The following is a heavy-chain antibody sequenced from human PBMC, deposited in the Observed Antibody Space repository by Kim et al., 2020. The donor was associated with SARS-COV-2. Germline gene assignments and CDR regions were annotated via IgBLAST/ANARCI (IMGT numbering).Heavy chain of an antibody. V-gene: IGHV1-18*04. J-gene: IGHJ4*02. CDR1: GYTFTNYG. CDR2: ISAYNGNT. Sequence: ASVKVSCKASGYTFTNYGISWVRQAPGQDLEWMGWISAYNGNTNYAQKLQGRVTMTTDTSTTTAYMELRTLRSDDTAVYYCARDTGPYTSYDFWSGYSIAGVLDYWGQGTLVTVSS. CDR3: ARDTGPYTSYDFWSGYSIAGVLDY. D-gene: IGHD3-3*01.